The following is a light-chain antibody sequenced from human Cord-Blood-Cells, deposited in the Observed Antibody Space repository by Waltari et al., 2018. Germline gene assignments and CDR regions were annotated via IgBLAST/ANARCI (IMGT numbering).Light chain of an antibody. Sequence: QSALPQPASVSGSPGQSITIPCTGTTSNVGCYNLVSWYQQHPAKAPKLMIYEGSKRPSGVSNRFSGSKSGNTASLTISGLQAEDEADYYCCSYAGSSTWVFGGGTKLTVL. J-gene: IGLJ3*02. CDR2: EGS. CDR1: TSNVGCYNL. V-gene: IGLV2-23*01. CDR3: CSYAGSSTWV.